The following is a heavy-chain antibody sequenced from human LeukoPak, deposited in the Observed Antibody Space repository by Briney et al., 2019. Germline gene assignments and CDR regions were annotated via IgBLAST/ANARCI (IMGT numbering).Heavy chain of an antibody. CDR3: ARVSLGSYGSQHYYYYGMDV. V-gene: IGHV1-18*01. D-gene: IGHD1-26*01. CDR2: ISAYNGNT. J-gene: IGHJ6*02. CDR1: GYTFTSYG. Sequence: ASVKVSCKASGYTFTSYGISWVRQAPGQGLEWMGWISAYNGNTNYAQKFQGRVTITADESTSTAYMELSSLRSEDTAVYYCARVSLGSYGSQHYYYYGMDVWGQGTTVTVSS.